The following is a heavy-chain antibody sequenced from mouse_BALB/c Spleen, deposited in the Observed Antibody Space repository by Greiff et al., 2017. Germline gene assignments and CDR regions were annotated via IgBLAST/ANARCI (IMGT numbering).Heavy chain of an antibody. CDR1: GYSITSGYY. J-gene: IGHJ4*01. V-gene: IGHV3-6*02. CDR3: ARDRGYGYAMDY. CDR2: ISYDGSN. Sequence: ESGPGLVKPSQSLSLTCSVTGYSITSGYYWNWIRQFPGNKLEWMGYISYDGSNNYNPSLKNRISITRDTSKNQFFLKLNSVTTEDTATYYCARDRGYGYAMDYWGQGTSVTVSS. D-gene: IGHD3-1*01.